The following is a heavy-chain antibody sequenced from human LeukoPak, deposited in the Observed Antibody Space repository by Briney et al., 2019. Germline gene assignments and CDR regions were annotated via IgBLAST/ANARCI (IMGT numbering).Heavy chain of an antibody. V-gene: IGHV4-34*01. J-gene: IGHJ4*02. D-gene: IGHD4-17*01. CDR2: INHSGYT. CDR1: GVSFNDYY. Sequence: SETLSLTCAVSGVSFNDYYWSWVRQTPGKGLEWIGEINHSGYTNDSPSLKSRVTLSIDTSRKQFSLNLRSVTVADTGIYYCTRMTTGHDYWGQGTLVTVSS. CDR3: TRMTTGHDY.